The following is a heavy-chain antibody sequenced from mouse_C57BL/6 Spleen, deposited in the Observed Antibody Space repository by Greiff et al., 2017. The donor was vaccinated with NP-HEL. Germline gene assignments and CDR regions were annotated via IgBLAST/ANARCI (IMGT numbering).Heavy chain of an antibody. J-gene: IGHJ1*03. D-gene: IGHD4-1*01. CDR3: ARPLGMWYFGV. CDR2: LSSGSSTI. Sequence: EVKLVEPGGGLVKPGGSLKLSCAASGFTFSDYDMHWVRQAPEKGLEWVAYLSSGSSTIYYAVTVKGRFTISRDTATNTLFLQMTRLRSEDTAMYYCARPLGMWYFGVWGTGTTVTVSS. V-gene: IGHV5-17*01. CDR1: GFTFSDYD.